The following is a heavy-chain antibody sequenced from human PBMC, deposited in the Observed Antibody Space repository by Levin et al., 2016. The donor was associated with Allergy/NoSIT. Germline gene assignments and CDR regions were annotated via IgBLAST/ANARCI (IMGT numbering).Heavy chain of an antibody. D-gene: IGHD3-3*01. V-gene: IGHV1-69*01. CDR3: ARGTVFGVSTTNFFYYMDV. Sequence: WVRQAPGQGLEWMGGLIPIFGTTNYAQKFQGRVTITADESTSTVYMELSSLRSEDTAVYYCARGTVFGVSTTNFFYYMDVWGKGTTVTVSS. CDR2: LIPIFGTT. J-gene: IGHJ6*03.